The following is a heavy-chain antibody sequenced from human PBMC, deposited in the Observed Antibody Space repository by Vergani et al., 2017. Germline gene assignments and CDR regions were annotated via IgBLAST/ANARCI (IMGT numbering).Heavy chain of an antibody. D-gene: IGHD3-10*01. CDR3: AKQYFVSGNYLFDY. V-gene: IGHV3-53*01. J-gene: IGHJ4*02. CDR1: GFTVSSNY. Sequence: EVQLVESGGGLVRPGGSLRLSCAASGFTVSSNYMSWVRQAPGKGLEWVSIIYSGGSTYYADSVKGRFTISRDNSKTMLFLQMNNLRTEDTAIYYCAKQYFVSGNYLFDYWGQGTLVTVSS. CDR2: IYSGGST.